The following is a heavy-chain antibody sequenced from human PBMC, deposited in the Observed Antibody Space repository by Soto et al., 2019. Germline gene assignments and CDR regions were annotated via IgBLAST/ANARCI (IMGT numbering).Heavy chain of an antibody. CDR3: AKGRDGYYYGMDV. V-gene: IGHV3-9*01. Sequence: GGSLRLSSAASGFPFADYAIHWVRQAPGKGLEWVSGISWNSGSIGYADSVKGRFTISRDNAKNSLYLQMNSLRAEDTALYYCAKGRDGYYYGMDVWGQGTTVTVSS. CDR2: ISWNSGSI. CDR1: GFPFADYA. J-gene: IGHJ6*02.